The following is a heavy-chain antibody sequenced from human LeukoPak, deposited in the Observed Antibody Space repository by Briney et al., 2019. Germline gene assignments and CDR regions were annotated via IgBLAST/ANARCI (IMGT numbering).Heavy chain of an antibody. CDR1: GGSISSSSYY. D-gene: IGHD6-19*01. Sequence: SETLSLTCTVSGGSISSSSYYWGWVRQPPGKGLEWIGSIYYSGSTYYNPSLKSRVTISVDTSKNQFSLKLSSVTAADTAVYYCARPSNTKAGLDAFDIWGQGTMVTVSS. CDR3: ARPSNTKAGLDAFDI. J-gene: IGHJ3*02. CDR2: IYYSGST. V-gene: IGHV4-39*01.